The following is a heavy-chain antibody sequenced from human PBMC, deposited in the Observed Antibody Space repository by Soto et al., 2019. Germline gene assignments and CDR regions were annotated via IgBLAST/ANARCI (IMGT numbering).Heavy chain of an antibody. CDR3: ARHNYGSGSTYFDY. J-gene: IGHJ4*02. CDR2: IYYSGST. CDR1: GGSISSYY. Sequence: PLETLSLTCTVSGGSISSYYWSWIRQPPGKGLEWIGYIYYSGSTNYTPSLRSRVTISVDTSKNQFSLKLNSMTAADTAVYYCARHNYGSGSTYFDYWGQGTLVTVSS. V-gene: IGHV4-59*08. D-gene: IGHD3-10*01.